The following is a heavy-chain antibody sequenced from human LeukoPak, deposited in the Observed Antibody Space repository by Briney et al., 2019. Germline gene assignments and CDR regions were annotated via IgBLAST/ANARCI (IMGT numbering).Heavy chain of an antibody. CDR1: GFSFSDYA. V-gene: IGHV3-30*18. J-gene: IGHJ4*02. Sequence: PGRSLRLSCAASGFSFSDYAMNWVRQAPGKGLEWVAFISYDGSNLSHANSVKGRFTISRDTSKNMLYLQMNSLRDEDTAVYYCANLTRDGYNFDFWGQGTLVTVSS. CDR2: ISYDGSNL. CDR3: ANLTRDGYNFDF. D-gene: IGHD5-24*01.